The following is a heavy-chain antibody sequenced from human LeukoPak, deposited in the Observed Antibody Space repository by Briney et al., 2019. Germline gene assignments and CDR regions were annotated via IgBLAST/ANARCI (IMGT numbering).Heavy chain of an antibody. CDR1: GFTVSSNY. V-gene: IGHV3-66*01. CDR2: IYSGGST. D-gene: IGHD2-2*02. J-gene: IGHJ6*03. CDR3: ARDPGYCTSTSCYTHYMDV. Sequence: GGSLRLSCAASGFTVSSNYMSWVRQAPGKGLEWVSVIYSGGSTYYADSVKGRFTISRDNSKNTLYLQMNSLRAEDTAVYYCARDPGYCTSTSCYTHYMDVWGKGTTVTVSS.